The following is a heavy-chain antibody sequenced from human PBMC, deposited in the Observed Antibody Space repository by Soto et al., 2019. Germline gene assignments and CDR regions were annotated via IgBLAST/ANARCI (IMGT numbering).Heavy chain of an antibody. J-gene: IGHJ4*01. D-gene: IGHD1-26*01. CDR3: ARLSSGSCYDY. CDR1: GFTFSSYA. Sequence: EVQLLESGGGLVQPGGSLRLSCAAAGFTFSSYAMRWVRQAPGKGVEWVSASSGSGGSTYYADSVKGRFTISRDKSKNTLYLQMHSLRAEDTAVYYCARLSSGSCYDYWGHGTLVTVSS. V-gene: IGHV3-23*01. CDR2: SSGSGGST.